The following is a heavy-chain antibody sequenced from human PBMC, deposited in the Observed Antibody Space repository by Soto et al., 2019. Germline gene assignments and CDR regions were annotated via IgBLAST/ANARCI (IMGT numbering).Heavy chain of an antibody. CDR3: ARLYSSSWYWFDP. J-gene: IGHJ5*02. Sequence: PGGSLRLSCAASGFTVSSNYMSWVRQAPGKGLEWVSFIYSGGSTYYADSVKGRFTISRDNSKNTLYLQMNSLRAEDTAVYYCARLYSSSWYWFDPWGQGTLVTVSS. V-gene: IGHV3-53*01. D-gene: IGHD6-13*01. CDR1: GFTVSSNY. CDR2: IYSGGST.